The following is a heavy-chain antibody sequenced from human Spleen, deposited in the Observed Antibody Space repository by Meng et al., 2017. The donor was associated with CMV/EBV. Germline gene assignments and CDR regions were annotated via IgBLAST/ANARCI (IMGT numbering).Heavy chain of an antibody. D-gene: IGHD3-22*01. V-gene: IGHV3-21*01. Sequence: GESLKISCAVSGFTVRSNYMNWIRQPPGKGLEWVSSISSSSSYIYYADSVKGRFTISRDNAKNSLYLQMNSLRAEDTAVYYCARVGVSSGYYSLDYWGQGTLVTVSS. CDR1: GFTVRSNY. CDR2: ISSSSSYI. J-gene: IGHJ4*02. CDR3: ARVGVSSGYYSLDY.